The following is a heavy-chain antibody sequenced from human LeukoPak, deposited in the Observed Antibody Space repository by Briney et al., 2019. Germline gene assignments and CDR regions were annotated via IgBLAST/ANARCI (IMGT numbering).Heavy chain of an antibody. CDR1: VFTFSSYT. V-gene: IGHV3-21*04. CDR3: AKDRPYIVVVVAATPGWDYFDY. J-gene: IGHJ4*02. CDR2: ISSSSCHI. D-gene: IGHD2-15*01. Sequence: GGALRLSCAASVFTFSSYTMNWVRQAPGGGLEWVSSISSSSCHIYKTDSVKGRFTISRDNSKNTLYLQMNSLRAEDTVVYYCAKDRPYIVVVVAATPGWDYFDYWGQGTLVTVSS.